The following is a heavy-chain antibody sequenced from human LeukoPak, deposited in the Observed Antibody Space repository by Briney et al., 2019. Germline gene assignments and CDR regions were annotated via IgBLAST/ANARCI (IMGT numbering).Heavy chain of an antibody. CDR3: ASSSLVVVVTYGFDI. CDR2: ISHTGST. V-gene: IGHV4-4*02. J-gene: IGHJ3*02. Sequence: SGTLSLTCTVSNGPITSTKWWSWVRPPPGKGLEWIGEISHTGSTNYNPSFNSRVTMSVDKPKNQFSLNLKSVTAADTALYYCASSSLVVVVTYGFDIWGRGTAVTVSS. D-gene: IGHD2-21*01. CDR1: NGPITSTKW.